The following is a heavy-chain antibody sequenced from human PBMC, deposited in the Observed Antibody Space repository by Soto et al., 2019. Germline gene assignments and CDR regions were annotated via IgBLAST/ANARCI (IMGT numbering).Heavy chain of an antibody. CDR3: ARDGLYYDFWSGYSKGGWFDP. D-gene: IGHD3-3*01. CDR2: IYYSGST. V-gene: IGHV4-59*01. CDR1: GGSISSYY. J-gene: IGHJ5*02. Sequence: SETLSLTCTVSGGSISSYYWSWIRQPPGKGLEWIGYIYYSGSTNYNPSLKSRVTISVDTSKNQFSLKLSSVTAADTAVYYCARDGLYYDFWSGYSKGGWFDPWGQGTLVTVSS.